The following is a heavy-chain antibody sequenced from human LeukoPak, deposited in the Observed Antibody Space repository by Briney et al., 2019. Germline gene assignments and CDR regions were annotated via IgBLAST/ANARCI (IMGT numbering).Heavy chain of an antibody. CDR3: ARHKQWRLGP. V-gene: IGHV4-39*01. Sequence: PSETLSLTCIVSGDSISSSNYYWGWVRQAPGRGLEWIGSMSSGGTTFYNPSLKSRVTMSVDTSKDQFSLRLSSVTAADRGIYFCARHKQWRLGPWGQGTLVTVSS. J-gene: IGHJ5*02. D-gene: IGHD2-8*01. CDR1: GDSISSSNYY. CDR2: MSSGGTT.